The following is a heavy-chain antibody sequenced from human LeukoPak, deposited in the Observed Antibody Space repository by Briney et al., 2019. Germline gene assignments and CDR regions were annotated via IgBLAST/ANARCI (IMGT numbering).Heavy chain of an antibody. V-gene: IGHV1-18*01. Sequence: GASVKVSCKASGYTFTSYGISWVRQAPGQGLEWMGWISANNGNTNYAQKLQGRVTMTTDTSTSTAYMELRSLRSDDTAVYYCARERREYSSSSALFYWGQGTLVTVSS. D-gene: IGHD6-6*01. CDR3: ARERREYSSSSALFY. CDR1: GYTFTSYG. J-gene: IGHJ4*02. CDR2: ISANNGNT.